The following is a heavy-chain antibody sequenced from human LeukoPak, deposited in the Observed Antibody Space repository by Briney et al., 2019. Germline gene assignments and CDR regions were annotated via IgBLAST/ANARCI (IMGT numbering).Heavy chain of an antibody. CDR2: IYPGDSDT. V-gene: IGHV5-51*01. CDR1: GYSFTSYW. D-gene: IGHD2-15*01. CDR3: ARQAHIPVTATGNYYYYMDV. J-gene: IGHJ6*03. Sequence: GESLKISCKGSGYSFTSYWIGWVRQMPGKGLEWMGIIYPGDSDTRYSPSFQGQVTISADKSISTAYLQWSSLKASDTAMYYCARQAHIPVTATGNYYYYMDVWGKGTTVTVSS.